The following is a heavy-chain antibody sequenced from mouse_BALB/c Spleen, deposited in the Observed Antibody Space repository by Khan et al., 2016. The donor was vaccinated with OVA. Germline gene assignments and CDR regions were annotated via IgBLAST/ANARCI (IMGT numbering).Heavy chain of an antibody. D-gene: IGHD1-1*02. CDR2: ISDGGGST. CDR1: GFSFSDYY. V-gene: IGHV5-4*02. Sequence: VQLKESGGGLVKPGGSLKLSCAASGFSFSDYYMYWIRQTPEKRLEWVATISDGGGSTYYPDSVKGRFTISRDNAKNNLYLQMSSLKSEDTAIYYCARAGYGGFAYWGQGTLVTVSA. J-gene: IGHJ3*01. CDR3: ARAGYGGFAY.